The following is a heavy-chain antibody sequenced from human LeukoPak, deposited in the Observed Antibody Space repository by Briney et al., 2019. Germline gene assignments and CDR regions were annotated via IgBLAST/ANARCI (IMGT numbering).Heavy chain of an antibody. V-gene: IGHV4-39*07. Sequence: SETLSLTCTVSGDSISSNTYYWGWIRQPPGKGLEWIGSIYYSGSTYYNPSLKSRVTISVDTSKNQFSLKLSSVTAADTAVYYCAREQITIFGVVIFTGNYMDVWGKGTTVTVSS. CDR2: IYYSGST. J-gene: IGHJ6*03. CDR3: AREQITIFGVVIFTGNYMDV. D-gene: IGHD3-3*01. CDR1: GDSISSNTYY.